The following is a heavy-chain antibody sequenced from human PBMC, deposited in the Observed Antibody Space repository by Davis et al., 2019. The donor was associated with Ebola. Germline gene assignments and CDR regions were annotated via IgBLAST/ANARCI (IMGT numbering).Heavy chain of an antibody. D-gene: IGHD3-10*01. CDR3: VRDLRGWGDFDY. V-gene: IGHV1-46*01. CDR2: FNPSGGTT. J-gene: IGHJ4*02. Sequence: AASVKVSCKASGYTLVSYYAHWVRQAPGQGLEWMGIFNPSGGTTTYAQKFQGRVTMTRDTSTNTLYMELSSLTSGDTAVYYCVRDLRGWGDFDYWGQGTLVTVSS. CDR1: GYTLVSYY.